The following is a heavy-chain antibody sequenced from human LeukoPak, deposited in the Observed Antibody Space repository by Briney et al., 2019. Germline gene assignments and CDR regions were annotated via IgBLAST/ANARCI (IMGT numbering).Heavy chain of an antibody. CDR1: GYTFTGYH. V-gene: IGHV1-2*02. Sequence: ASVKVSCKASGYTFTGYHIHWVRQAPGQGLEWMGWINPNSGGTNYAQKFQGRVTMTRDTSISTAYMELSRLRSDDTAVYYCARALYDSSGYYYGEYFQHWGQGTLVTVSS. D-gene: IGHD3-22*01. CDR3: ARALYDSSGYYYGEYFQH. J-gene: IGHJ1*01. CDR2: INPNSGGT.